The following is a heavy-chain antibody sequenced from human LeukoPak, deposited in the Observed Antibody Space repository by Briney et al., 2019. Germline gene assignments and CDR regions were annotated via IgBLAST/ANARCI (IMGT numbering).Heavy chain of an antibody. V-gene: IGHV4-4*07. CDR1: GASISSYY. J-gene: IGHJ3*02. CDR2: IYTSGST. CDR3: ARDERAMGAFDI. Sequence: SETLSLTCTVSGASISSYYWTWIRQPPGKGLEWIGRIYTSGSTNYNPSLKSRVTISVDTSKNQFSLQLSSVTAADTAVYYCARDERAMGAFDIWGQGTMVTVSS. D-gene: IGHD3-16*01.